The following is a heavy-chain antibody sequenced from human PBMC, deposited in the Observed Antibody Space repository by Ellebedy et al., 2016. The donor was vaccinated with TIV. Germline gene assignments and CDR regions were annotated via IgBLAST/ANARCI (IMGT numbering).Heavy chain of an antibody. V-gene: IGHV4-34*01. D-gene: IGHD4-17*01. CDR3: ARQMSTVTTVDY. Sequence: SETLSLTXALYGGSFSDNYWSWIRQPPGKGLEWIGEIHHSGRTNYGPSLKRRVTISIDTSKIQFSLKLTSVTAADTAVYYCARQMSTVTTVDYWGQGTLVTVSS. CDR1: GGSFSDNY. CDR2: IHHSGRT. J-gene: IGHJ4*02.